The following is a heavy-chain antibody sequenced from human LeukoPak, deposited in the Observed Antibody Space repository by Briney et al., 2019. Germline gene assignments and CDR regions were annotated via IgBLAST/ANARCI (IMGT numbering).Heavy chain of an antibody. CDR2: THHSGAT. D-gene: IGHD5-18*01. J-gene: IGHJ4*02. V-gene: IGHV4-59*01. Sequence: SETLSLTCSVPGVSITSNYWSWIRQPPGKGLEWLGYTHHSGATSYNPSLKSRSTMSLDTSNNQFSLKLSSVTAADTAVYYCARSSGHSYGDFDYWGQGNLVTVSS. CDR1: GVSITSNY. CDR3: ARSSGHSYGDFDY.